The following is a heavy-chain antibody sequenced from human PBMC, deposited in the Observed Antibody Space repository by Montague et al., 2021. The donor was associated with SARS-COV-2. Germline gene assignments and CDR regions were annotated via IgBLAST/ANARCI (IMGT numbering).Heavy chain of an antibody. J-gene: IGHJ2*01. D-gene: IGHD3-10*01. CDR1: GFSLSTSGMC. CDR2: IDWDDDK. CDR3: ARTYGSGRGFDL. V-gene: IGHV2-70*11. Sequence: VKPTQTLTLTCTFPGFSLSTSGMCVSWIRQPPGKALEWLARIDWDDDKYYSTSLKTRLTISRDTSKNQVVLTMTNMDPVDTATYYCARTYGSGRGFDLWGRGTLVTVSS.